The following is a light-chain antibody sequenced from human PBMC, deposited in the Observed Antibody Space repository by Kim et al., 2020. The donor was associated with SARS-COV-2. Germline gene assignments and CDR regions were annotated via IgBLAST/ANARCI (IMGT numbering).Light chain of an antibody. CDR2: GAS. CDR1: QSVSSSY. V-gene: IGKV3-20*01. Sequence: EIVLTQSPGTLSLSPGERATLSCRASQSVSSSYLAWYQQKPGQAPRLLIYGASSRATGIPDRFSGSGSGTDFTLTISRLVPEDFAVYYCQQYGSPTKFGQGTKVDIK. J-gene: IGKJ1*01. CDR3: QQYGSPTK.